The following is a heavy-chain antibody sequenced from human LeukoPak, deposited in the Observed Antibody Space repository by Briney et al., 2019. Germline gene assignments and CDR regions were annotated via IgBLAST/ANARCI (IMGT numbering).Heavy chain of an antibody. CDR2: INHSGST. J-gene: IGHJ6*02. CDR1: GGSFSGYY. CDR3: ARDHIVHYGMDV. V-gene: IGHV4-34*01. Sequence: SETLSLTCAVYGGSFSGYYWSWIRQPPGKGLEWIGEINHSGSTNYKPSLKSRVTISVDTSKNQFSLKLSSVTAADTAVYYCARDHIVHYGMDVWGQGTTVTVSS. D-gene: IGHD5-12*01.